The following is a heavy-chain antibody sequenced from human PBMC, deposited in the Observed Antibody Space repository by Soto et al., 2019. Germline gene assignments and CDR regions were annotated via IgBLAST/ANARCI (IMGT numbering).Heavy chain of an antibody. CDR2: MSGGGGTI. Sequence: PWVSLRLSCSASGLTFSSHEMYWVRQAPGKGLEWVSYMSGGGGTIYYADSVRGRFTISRDNAENSLYLQMNSLRCEDTALYYCARDYFDYWGQGTLVTVSS. CDR1: GLTFSSHE. V-gene: IGHV3-48*03. J-gene: IGHJ4*02. CDR3: ARDYFDY.